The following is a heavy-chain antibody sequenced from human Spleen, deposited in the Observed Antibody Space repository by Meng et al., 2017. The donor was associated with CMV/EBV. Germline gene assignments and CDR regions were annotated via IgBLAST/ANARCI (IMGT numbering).Heavy chain of an antibody. V-gene: IGHV2-5*02. J-gene: IGHJ5*02. D-gene: IGHD1-26*01. CDR3: AHSDQWELRGKGWFDP. CDR2: IYWDDDK. CDR1: GSSLSTSGVG. Sequence: QITFQGSCPALVNPPQTLTLTCTFSGSSLSTSGVGVGWIRQPPGKALGWLALIYWDDDKRYSPSLKRRLTITKDTSKNQVVLTMTNMDPVDTATYYCAHSDQWELRGKGWFDPWGQGTLVTVSS.